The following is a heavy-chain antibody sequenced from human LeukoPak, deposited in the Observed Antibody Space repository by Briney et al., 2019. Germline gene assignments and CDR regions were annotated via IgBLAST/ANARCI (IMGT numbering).Heavy chain of an antibody. CDR3: ARSAALDY. V-gene: IGHV4-30-4*01. CDR1: GGSISSGAYY. CDR2: IYYSGNT. J-gene: IGHJ4*02. Sequence: SETLSLTCTVSGGSISSGAYYWSWIRQPPGKGLEWIGYIYYSGNTYYNPSLKSRLTISVDTSKNQFSLKLSSVTAADTAVYYCARSAALDYWGQGTLVTVSS. D-gene: IGHD6-13*01.